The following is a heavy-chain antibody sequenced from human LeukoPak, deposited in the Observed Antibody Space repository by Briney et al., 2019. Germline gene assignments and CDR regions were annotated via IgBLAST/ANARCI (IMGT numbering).Heavy chain of an antibody. CDR2: ISYDGSNK. CDR3: AKVVEGGLSPEYYFDY. J-gene: IGHJ4*02. Sequence: GGSLRLSCAASGFTFSSYSMHWVRQAPGKGLEWVAVISYDGSNKYYADSVKGRFTISRDNSKNTLYLQMNSLRAEDTAVYYCAKVVEGGLSPEYYFDYWGQGTLVTVSS. CDR1: GFTFSSYS. D-gene: IGHD2-15*01. V-gene: IGHV3-30*18.